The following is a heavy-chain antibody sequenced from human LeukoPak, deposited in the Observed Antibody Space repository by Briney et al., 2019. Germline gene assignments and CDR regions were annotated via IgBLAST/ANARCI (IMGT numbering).Heavy chain of an antibody. CDR1: GFTFSSYG. D-gene: IGHD3-16*01. J-gene: IGHJ6*03. CDR2: IRYDGSNK. Sequence: GGSLRLSCAASGFTFSSYGMHWVRQAPGKGLEWVAFIRYDGSNKYYADSVKGRFTISRDNAKNTVYQQTSSLTAEDTAVYYCVRGTYHAYYMDVWGKGTTVTVSS. V-gene: IGHV3-30*02. CDR3: VRGTYHAYYMDV.